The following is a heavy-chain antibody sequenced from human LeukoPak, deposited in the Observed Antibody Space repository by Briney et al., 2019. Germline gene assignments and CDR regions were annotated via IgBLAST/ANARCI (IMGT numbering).Heavy chain of an antibody. CDR3: GGGGGAFDI. J-gene: IGHJ3*02. CDR1: GFTFDDYA. D-gene: IGHD3-16*01. CDR2: ISWNSGSI. Sequence: PGRSLRLSCAASGFTFDDYAMHWVWQAPGKGLEWVSGISWNSGSIGYADSVKGRFTISRDNGKNSLYLQMNSLRAENTAVYYCGGGGGAFDIWGQGTMVTVSS. V-gene: IGHV3-9*01.